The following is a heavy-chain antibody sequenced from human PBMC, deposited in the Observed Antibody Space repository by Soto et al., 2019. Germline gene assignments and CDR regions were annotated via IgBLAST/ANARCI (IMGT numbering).Heavy chain of an antibody. Sequence: QLQESGPGLVKPSQTLSLTCTVSGASINNNDYYWSWIRQTPGKGLEWIGYVYYSGTTDYLPSIKSRLSMSIDKSQNQFTLKLNSVTAADTATYYCARMSYFYDKWYFDLWGRGTLVTVSS. V-gene: IGHV4-30-4*01. CDR2: VYYSGTT. CDR1: GASINNNDYY. D-gene: IGHD3-22*01. CDR3: ARMSYFYDKWYFDL. J-gene: IGHJ2*01.